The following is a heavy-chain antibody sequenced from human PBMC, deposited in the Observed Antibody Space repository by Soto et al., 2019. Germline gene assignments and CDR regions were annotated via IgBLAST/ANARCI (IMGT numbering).Heavy chain of an antibody. V-gene: IGHV3-23*01. CDR2: ISGSGGST. D-gene: IGHD2-21*01. J-gene: IGHJ3*02. CDR1: GFTFSSYA. Sequence: EVQLLESGGGLVQPGGSLRLSCAASGFTFSSYAMSWVHQAPGKGLEWVSAISGSGGSTYYADSVKGRFTISRDNSKNTLYLQMNSLRAEDTAVYYCAKDLNIVPHAFDIWGQGTMVTVSS. CDR3: AKDLNIVPHAFDI.